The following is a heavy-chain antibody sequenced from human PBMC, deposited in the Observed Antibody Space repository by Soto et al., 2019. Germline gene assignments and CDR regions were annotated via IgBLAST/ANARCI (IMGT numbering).Heavy chain of an antibody. CDR3: AGDTGVGP. V-gene: IGHV4-30-4*01. D-gene: IGHD2-8*01. CDR2: IYDSGST. CDR1: GGSISSGDYY. J-gene: IGHJ5*02. Sequence: QVQLQESGPGLVKPSQTLSLTCTVSGGSISSGDYYWSWIRQPPGKGLEWIGYIYDSGSTYYNSSLNSRVNITLDPSKNQFSLKLTSVTAADTAVYYCAGDTGVGPWGQGTLVTVSS.